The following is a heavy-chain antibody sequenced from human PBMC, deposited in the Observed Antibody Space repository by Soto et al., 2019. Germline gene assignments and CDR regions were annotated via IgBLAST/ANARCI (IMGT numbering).Heavy chain of an antibody. CDR3: ARRPDYGDYVAAFDI. J-gene: IGHJ3*02. CDR1: GYSFTSYW. CDR2: IYPGDSDT. Sequence: PGESLKISCKGSGYSFTSYWIGWVRQMPGKGLEWMGIIYPGDSDTRYSPSFQGQVTISADKSISTAYLQWSSLKASDTAMYYCARRPDYGDYVAAFDIWGQGTMVTVSS. V-gene: IGHV5-51*01. D-gene: IGHD4-17*01.